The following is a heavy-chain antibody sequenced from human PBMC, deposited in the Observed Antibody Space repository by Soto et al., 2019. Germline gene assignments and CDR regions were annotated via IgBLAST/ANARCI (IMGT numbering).Heavy chain of an antibody. CDR1: GFTFSSYG. Sequence: EVHLLESGGGLVQPGGSLRLSCAASGFTFSSYGMSWVRQAPGKGLEWVSTVSTGAETTDYEDSVTGRCTISRDNSKNTLNLQMNSRRGEDTALSYCASTYSSEGWYLDYWGQGTLVTVSS. D-gene: IGHD6-25*01. CDR3: ASTYSSEGWYLDY. V-gene: IGHV3-23*01. J-gene: IGHJ4*02. CDR2: VSTGAETT.